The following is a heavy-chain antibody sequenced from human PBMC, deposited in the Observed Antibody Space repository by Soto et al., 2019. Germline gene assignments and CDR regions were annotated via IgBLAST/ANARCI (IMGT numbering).Heavy chain of an antibody. J-gene: IGHJ4*02. CDR2: ISYDGSNK. Sequence: GGSLRLSCAASAFTFSSYAMSWVRQAPGKGLEWVPGISYDGSNKYYADSVKGRFTISRDNSKNTLYLQMNSLRAEDTAVYYCAKGGHSSGPPFDYWGQGTLVTVSS. CDR1: AFTFSSYA. V-gene: IGHV3-30*18. D-gene: IGHD6-19*01. CDR3: AKGGHSSGPPFDY.